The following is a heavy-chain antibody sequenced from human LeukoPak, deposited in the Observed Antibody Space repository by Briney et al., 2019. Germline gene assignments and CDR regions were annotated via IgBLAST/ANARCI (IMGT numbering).Heavy chain of an antibody. CDR2: IDPSDSYT. CDR1: GYSFTSYW. CDR3: ARQMVARNYYDSSDYYSGDY. Sequence: GESLKISCKGSGYSFTSYWISWVRQMPGKGLEWMGRIDPSDSYTNYRPSFQGHVTISADKSITTAYLQWGSLKASDTAMYYCARQMVARNYYDSSDYYSGDYLGQGTPV. V-gene: IGHV5-10-1*01. D-gene: IGHD3-22*01. J-gene: IGHJ4*02.